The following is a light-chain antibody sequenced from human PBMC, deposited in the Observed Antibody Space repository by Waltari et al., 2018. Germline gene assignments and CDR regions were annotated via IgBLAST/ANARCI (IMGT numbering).Light chain of an antibody. Sequence: SSELTQDPAVSVALGQTVRITSQGASLRTYYVCWFHQKPGQAPALVIYGKNNRPSGIPDRFSASSSGSTASLTIIGAQAEDEADYYCHSRDSSGNVLIGGGTKLTVV. CDR2: GKN. J-gene: IGLJ2*01. CDR1: SLRTYY. V-gene: IGLV3-19*01. CDR3: HSRDSSGNVL.